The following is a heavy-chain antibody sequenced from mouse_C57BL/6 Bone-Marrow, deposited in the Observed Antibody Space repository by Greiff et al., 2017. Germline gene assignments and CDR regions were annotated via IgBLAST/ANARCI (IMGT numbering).Heavy chain of an antibody. D-gene: IGHD2-4*01. V-gene: IGHV3-8*01. CDR2: ISYSGST. CDR1: GYSITSDY. CDR3: ARHPYYDYDNYAMDY. J-gene: IGHJ4*01. Sequence: EVKLMESGPGLAKPSQTLSLTCSVTGYSITSDYWNWIRKFPGNKLEYMGYISYSGSTYYNPSLKSRISITRDTSKNQYYLQLNSVTTEDTATYYCARHPYYDYDNYAMDYWGQGTSVTVSS.